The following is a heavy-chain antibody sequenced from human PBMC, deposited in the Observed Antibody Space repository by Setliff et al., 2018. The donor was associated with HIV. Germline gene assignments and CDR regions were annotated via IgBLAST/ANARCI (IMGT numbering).Heavy chain of an antibody. V-gene: IGHV1-8*02. CDR2: MNPNSGNT. J-gene: IGHJ3*02. CDR3: ARILLYDSSAYFVNAFDI. Sequence: GASVKVSCKASGYTFTSYDINWVRQATGQGLEWMGWMNPNSGNTGYAQKFQGRVTMTRNTSISTAYMELSSLRSEDTAVYYCARILLYDSSAYFVNAFDIWGQGTVVTVSS. D-gene: IGHD3-22*01. CDR1: GYTFTSYD.